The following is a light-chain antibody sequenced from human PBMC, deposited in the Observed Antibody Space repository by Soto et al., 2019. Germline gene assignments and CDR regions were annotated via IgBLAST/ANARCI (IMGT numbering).Light chain of an antibody. CDR2: EGS. Sequence: QSALTQPASVSGSPGQSITISCTGTSSDVGSYNLVSWYQQHPGKAPKLMIYEGSKRPSGVSNRFSGSKSGNTASLTISGLQAEDEVYYYCCSYAGSSTPVVFGGGTKLTVL. CDR3: CSYAGSSTPVV. V-gene: IGLV2-23*01. CDR1: SSDVGSYNL. J-gene: IGLJ2*01.